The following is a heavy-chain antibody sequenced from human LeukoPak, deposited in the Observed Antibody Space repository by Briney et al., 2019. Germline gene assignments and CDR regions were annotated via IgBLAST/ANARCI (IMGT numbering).Heavy chain of an antibody. Sequence: GGSLRLSCAASGFTFSSYSMNWVRQAPGKGLEWVSSISSSSSYIYYADSVKGRFTISRDNAKTSLYLQMNSLRAEDTALYYCAKATGITGTTEPFDYWGQGTLVTVSS. CDR3: AKATGITGTTEPFDY. D-gene: IGHD1-7*01. CDR2: ISSSSSYI. J-gene: IGHJ4*02. CDR1: GFTFSSYS. V-gene: IGHV3-21*04.